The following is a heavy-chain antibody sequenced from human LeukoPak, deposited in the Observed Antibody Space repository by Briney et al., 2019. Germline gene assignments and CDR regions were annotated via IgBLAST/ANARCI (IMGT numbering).Heavy chain of an antibody. CDR2: IYYSGST. Sequence: PSETLSLTCTVSGGSISSSSYYWGWIRQPPGKGLEWIGSIYYSGSTYYNPSLKSRDTISVDTTKNQFSLKLSSVTAADTAVYYCARQTGSGLFILPGGGGTLVSVSS. CDR1: GGSISSSSYY. D-gene: IGHD3/OR15-3a*01. V-gene: IGHV4-39*01. CDR3: ARQTGSGLFILP. J-gene: IGHJ4*02.